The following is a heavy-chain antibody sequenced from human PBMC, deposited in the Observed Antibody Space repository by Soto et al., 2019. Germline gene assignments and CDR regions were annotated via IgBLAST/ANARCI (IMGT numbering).Heavy chain of an antibody. D-gene: IGHD6-13*01. V-gene: IGHV4-34*01. CDR1: GGSFSGYY. J-gene: IGHJ5*02. Sequence: SETLSLTCAVYGGSFSGYYWSWIRQPPGKGLEWIGEINHSGSTNYNPSLKSRVTISVDTSKNQFSLKLSSVTAADTAVYYCARVPRSSRGWFDHWGQGTLVTVSS. CDR2: INHSGST. CDR3: ARVPRSSRGWFDH.